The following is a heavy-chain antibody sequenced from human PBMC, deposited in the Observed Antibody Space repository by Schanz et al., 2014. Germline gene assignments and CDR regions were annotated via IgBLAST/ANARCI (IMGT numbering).Heavy chain of an antibody. Sequence: QVQLVESGGGVVQFGRSLRLSCAASGFTFSSYAMNWVRQVPGKGLEWVAVISYDGSNKYYADSVKGRFTISRDNSKNTLYLQMNSLRAEDTSVYFCARVRRRIATPSTPSFRNYYYYAMDVWDKGTTVTVSS. CDR2: ISYDGSNK. CDR3: ARVRRRIATPSTPSFRNYYYYAMDV. CDR1: GFTFSSYA. V-gene: IGHV3-30-3*01. J-gene: IGHJ6*04. D-gene: IGHD6-13*01.